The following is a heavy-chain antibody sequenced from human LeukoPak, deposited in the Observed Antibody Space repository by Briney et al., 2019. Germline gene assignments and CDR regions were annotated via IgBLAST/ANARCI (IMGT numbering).Heavy chain of an antibody. J-gene: IGHJ4*02. CDR2: IYTSGST. CDR1: GGSLSSGSYY. V-gene: IGHV4-61*02. Sequence: SQTLSLTCTVSGGSLSSGSYYWSWIRQPAGKGLEWIGRIYTSGSTNYNPSLKSRVTISVDTSKNQFSLKLSSVTAADTAVYYCARGYCSSTSCQSGDYWGQGTLVTVSS. D-gene: IGHD2-2*01. CDR3: ARGYCSSTSCQSGDY.